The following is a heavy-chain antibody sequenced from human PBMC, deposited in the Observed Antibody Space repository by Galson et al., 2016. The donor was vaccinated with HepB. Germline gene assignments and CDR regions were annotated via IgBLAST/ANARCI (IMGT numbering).Heavy chain of an antibody. CDR2: TRNRASSHTT. Sequence: GLEWVGRTRNRASSHTTDYAASVKGRFTISRDNSRSSVYLQMNGLKAEDTAVYYCTRTGVGDFDYWGRGILVTVSS. D-gene: IGHD2-2*01. V-gene: IGHV3-72*01. J-gene: IGHJ4*02. CDR3: TRTGVGDFDY.